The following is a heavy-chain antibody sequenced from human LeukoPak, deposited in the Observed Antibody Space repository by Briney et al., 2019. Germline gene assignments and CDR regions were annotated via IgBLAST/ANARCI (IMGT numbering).Heavy chain of an antibody. CDR1: GYTFTGYY. Sequence: ASVKVSCKASGYTFTGYYMHWVRQAPGQGLEWMGWINPNSGGTNYAQKFQGRVTMTRDTSISTAYMELSGLRSDDTAVYYCARVKGLHCGGDCYPYYYDYWGQGTLVTVSS. CDR3: ARVKGLHCGGDCYPYYYDY. J-gene: IGHJ4*02. V-gene: IGHV1-2*02. CDR2: INPNSGGT. D-gene: IGHD2-21*02.